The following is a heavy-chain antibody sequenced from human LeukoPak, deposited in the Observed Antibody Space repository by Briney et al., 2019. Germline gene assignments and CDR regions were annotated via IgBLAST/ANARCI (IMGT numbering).Heavy chain of an antibody. V-gene: IGHV1-18*01. CDR2: ISAYNGNT. J-gene: IGHJ6*02. Sequence: ASVKVSCKASGYTFTSYAMHWVRQAPGQRLEWMGWISAYNGNTNYAQKLQGRVTMTTDTSTSTAYMELRSLRSDDTAVYYCARVKWDSAYYYGSGSPDYYYGMDVWGQGTTVTVSS. D-gene: IGHD3-10*01. CDR1: GYTFTSYA. CDR3: ARVKWDSAYYYGSGSPDYYYGMDV.